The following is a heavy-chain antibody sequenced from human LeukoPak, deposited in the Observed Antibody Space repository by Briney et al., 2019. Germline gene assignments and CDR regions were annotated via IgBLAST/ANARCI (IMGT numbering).Heavy chain of an antibody. CDR2: IYYSGNT. Sequence: PSETLSLTCTVSGVSISSSNSYWGWIRQPPGKGLEWIGSIYYSGNTYYNASLKSQVSISIDTSKNQFSLRLTSVTAADTAVYYCARQTGSGLFVLPGGQGTLVTVSS. CDR3: ARQTGSGLFVLP. V-gene: IGHV4-39*01. CDR1: GVSISSSNSY. J-gene: IGHJ4*02. D-gene: IGHD3/OR15-3a*01.